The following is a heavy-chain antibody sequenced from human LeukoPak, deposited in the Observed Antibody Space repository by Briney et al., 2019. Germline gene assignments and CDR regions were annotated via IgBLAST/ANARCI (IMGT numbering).Heavy chain of an antibody. J-gene: IGHJ3*02. V-gene: IGHV3-7*01. CDR3: ARADAFLAFDI. D-gene: IGHD3-3*01. Sequence: GGSLRLSCAASGFTFSSYAMHWVRQAPGKGLEWVANIKQDGSEKYYVDSVKGRFTISRDNAKNSLYLQMNSLRAEDTAVYYCARADAFLAFDIWGQGTMVTVSS. CDR1: GFTFSSYA. CDR2: IKQDGSEK.